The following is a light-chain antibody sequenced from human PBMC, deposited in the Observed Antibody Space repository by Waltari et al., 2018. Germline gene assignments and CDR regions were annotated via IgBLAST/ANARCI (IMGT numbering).Light chain of an antibody. CDR3: QQYYSTPYT. J-gene: IGKJ2*01. CDR2: WAS. CDR1: QSVLNNSNNRNY. V-gene: IGKV4-1*01. Sequence: DIVMTQSPESLAVSLGERATLNCKSSQSVLNNSNNRNYLAWFRQKPGQPPKLLIYWASTRDSGVPDRFSGSGSGTDFTLTISSLQAEDVAVYYCQQYYSTPYTFGQGTKLEIK.